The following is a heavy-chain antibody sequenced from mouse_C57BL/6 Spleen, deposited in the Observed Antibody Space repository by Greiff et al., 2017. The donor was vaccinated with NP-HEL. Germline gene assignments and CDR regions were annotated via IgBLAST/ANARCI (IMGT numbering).Heavy chain of an antibody. Sequence: VQLQESGAELMKPGASVKLSCKATGYTFTGYWIEWVKQRPGHGLEWIGEILPGRGSTNYNEKFKGKATFTADTTSNTAYMKLSSLTTEDSAIYYCARKKTQATFAYWGQGTLVTVSA. D-gene: IGHD3-2*02. V-gene: IGHV1-9*01. CDR1: GYTFTGYW. J-gene: IGHJ3*01. CDR2: ILPGRGST. CDR3: ARKKTQATFAY.